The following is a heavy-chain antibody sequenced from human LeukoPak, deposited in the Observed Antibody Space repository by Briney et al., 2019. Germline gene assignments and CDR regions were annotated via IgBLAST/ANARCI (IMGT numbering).Heavy chain of an antibody. CDR3: AKQESWSNFDS. V-gene: IGHV3-23*01. Sequence: GGSLRLSCAASGFTFSSYAMSWVRQAPGKGLEWVSAISGSGGSTFSADSVKGRFTISRDDSKNTLYLQMNSLRAEDTAVYYCAKQESWSNFDSWGQGTLVTVSS. J-gene: IGHJ4*02. CDR1: GFTFSSYA. CDR2: ISGSGGST. D-gene: IGHD2-15*01.